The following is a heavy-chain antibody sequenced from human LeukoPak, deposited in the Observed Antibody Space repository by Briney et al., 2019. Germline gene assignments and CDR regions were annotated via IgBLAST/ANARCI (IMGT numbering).Heavy chain of an antibody. CDR2: ISGSGGST. CDR3: ACLSSAAGDY. V-gene: IGHV3-23*01. Sequence: GGSLRLSCAASGFTFSSYAMSGVRQAPGKGLEWVSAISGSGGSTYYADSVKGRFTISRDNSKNTLYLQMNSLRAEDTAVYYCACLSSAAGDYWGQGTLVTVSS. J-gene: IGHJ4*02. D-gene: IGHD6-19*01. CDR1: GFTFSSYA.